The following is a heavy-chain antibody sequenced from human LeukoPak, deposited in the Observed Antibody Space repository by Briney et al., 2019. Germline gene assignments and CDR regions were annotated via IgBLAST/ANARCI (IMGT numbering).Heavy chain of an antibody. J-gene: IGHJ5*02. V-gene: IGHV1-18*01. CDR1: GYTFTSYG. CDR2: ISAYNGNT. D-gene: IGHD6-19*01. CDR3: ARNLDSSGWTVAQPFDP. Sequence: GASVKVSCKASGYTFTSYGISWVRQAPGQGLEWMGWISAYNGNTNYAQKPQGRVTMTTDTSTSTAYMELRSLRSDDTAVYYCARNLDSSGWTVAQPFDPWGQGTLVTVSS.